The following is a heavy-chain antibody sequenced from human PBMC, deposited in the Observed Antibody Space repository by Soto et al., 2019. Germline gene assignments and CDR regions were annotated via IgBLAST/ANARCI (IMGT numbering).Heavy chain of an antibody. J-gene: IGHJ5*02. CDR1: GFTFSSYD. CDR2: IGTAGDT. V-gene: IGHV3-13*01. Sequence: GGSLRLSCAASGFTFSSYDMHWVRQATGKGLEWVSAIGTAGDTYYPGSVKGRFTISRENAKNSLYLQVNSLRAGDTAVYYCARGYYCYDSSGYYYSWFDPWGQGTLVTVSS. CDR3: ARGYYCYDSSGYYYSWFDP. D-gene: IGHD3-22*01.